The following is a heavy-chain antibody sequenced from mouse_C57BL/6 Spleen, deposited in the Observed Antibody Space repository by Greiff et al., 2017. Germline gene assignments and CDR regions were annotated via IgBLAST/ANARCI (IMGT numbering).Heavy chain of an antibody. CDR1: GFSLTSYG. CDR3: ARKGDYDSWFAY. Sequence: QVQLKQSGPGLVQPSQSLSITCTVSGFSLTSYGVHWVRQSPGKGLEWLGVIWSGGSTDYTAAFISRLSISKDNSKSQVFFKMNSLQADDTAIYYCARKGDYDSWFAYWGQGTLVTVSA. V-gene: IGHV2-2*01. J-gene: IGHJ3*01. CDR2: IWSGGST. D-gene: IGHD2-4*01.